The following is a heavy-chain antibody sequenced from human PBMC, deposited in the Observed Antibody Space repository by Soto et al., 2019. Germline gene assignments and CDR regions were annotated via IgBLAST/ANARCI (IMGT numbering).Heavy chain of an antibody. V-gene: IGHV1-18*01. CDR2: ISAYNGNT. Sequence: QVQLVQSGADVKKPGASVKVSCKASGYTFTSFGISWVRQAPGQGLEWMGWISAYNGNTNYAHKFQGRVTMTTDTSTSTVYREVGAGRSEDTAVYYCARVEIAVAGRVWFAPGGRGPRVTVPS. CDR3: ARVEIAVAGRVWFAP. D-gene: IGHD6-19*01. CDR1: GYTFTSFG. J-gene: IGHJ5*02.